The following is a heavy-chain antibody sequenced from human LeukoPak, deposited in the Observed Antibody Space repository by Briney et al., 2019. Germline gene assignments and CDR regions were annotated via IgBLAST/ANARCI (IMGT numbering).Heavy chain of an antibody. CDR2: ITPIFSTA. CDR1: GGTFRRFT. D-gene: IGHD3-22*01. Sequence: SVKVSCKASGGTFRRFTISWVRQAPGQGFEWMGGITPIFSTANFAQKFQGRVSITADESTSTAFMELSSLRSEDTAVYYCAREWGLESSGYYYAYWGQGTLVTVSS. CDR3: AREWGLESSGYYYAY. V-gene: IGHV1-69*01. J-gene: IGHJ4*02.